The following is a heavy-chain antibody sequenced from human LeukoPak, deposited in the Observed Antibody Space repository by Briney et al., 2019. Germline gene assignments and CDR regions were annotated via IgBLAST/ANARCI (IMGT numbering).Heavy chain of an antibody. CDR1: GFTFSSYA. V-gene: IGHV3-23*01. J-gene: IGHJ4*02. CDR3: AKVVGYGDYGFDY. Sequence: GGSLRLSCAASGFTFSSYAMSWVRQAPGKGLEWGSAISGSGGSTYYADSVKGRFTISRDNSKNTLYLQMNSLRAEDTAVYYCAKVVGYGDYGFDYWGQGTLVTVSS. D-gene: IGHD4-17*01. CDR2: ISGSGGST.